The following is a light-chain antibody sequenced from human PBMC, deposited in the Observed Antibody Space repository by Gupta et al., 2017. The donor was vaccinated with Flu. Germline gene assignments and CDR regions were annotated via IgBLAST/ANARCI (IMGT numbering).Light chain of an antibody. V-gene: IGKV1-39*01. CDR3: QQSDSTRT. Sequence: DIQMTQSPSSLSASVGDRVTITCRASQSISSYLNWYQQKPGKAPKLLIYAASSLQSGVPSRFSGSGSGTDFTLTISSLQPEDFATYYCQQSDSTRTFGGGTKVEIK. J-gene: IGKJ4*02. CDR1: QSISSY. CDR2: AAS.